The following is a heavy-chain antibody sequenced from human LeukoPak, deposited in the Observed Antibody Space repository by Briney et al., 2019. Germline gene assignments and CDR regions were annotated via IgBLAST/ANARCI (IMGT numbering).Heavy chain of an antibody. CDR2: ISSSGSTI. Sequence: GGSLRLSCAASGFTFSSYEMKWVRQAPGKGLEGVSYISSSGSTIYYADSVKGRFTISRDNAKHSLYLQMNRLRAEDTAVYYCAELGITLIGGVWGKGTTVTVSS. V-gene: IGHV3-48*03. J-gene: IGHJ6*04. CDR1: GFTFSSYE. CDR3: AELGITLIGGV. D-gene: IGHD3-10*02.